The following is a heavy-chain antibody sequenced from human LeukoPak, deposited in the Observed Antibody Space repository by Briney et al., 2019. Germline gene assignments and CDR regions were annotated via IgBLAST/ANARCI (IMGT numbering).Heavy chain of an antibody. Sequence: PSETLSLTCTVSGASIRSSFWNWIRQPPGRGLEWIGYLSMRGTTNYNPSLKSRVTISVDKSKNQFSLKLCSVTAADTAVYYCARGGLTFGGNWGQGTLVTVSS. V-gene: IGHV4-59*12. CDR2: LSMRGTT. CDR3: ARGGLTFGGN. D-gene: IGHD1-14*01. CDR1: GASIRSSF. J-gene: IGHJ4*02.